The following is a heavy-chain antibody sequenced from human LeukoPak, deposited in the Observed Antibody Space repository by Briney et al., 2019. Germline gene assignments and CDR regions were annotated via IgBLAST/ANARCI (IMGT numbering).Heavy chain of an antibody. CDR3: ANKRSEETKQHHHGSGSYFNPWYYGMDV. D-gene: IGHD3-10*01. Sequence: SVKVSSTASGGSFYNYAFSWVRQAPGQGLEWMGGIIPMFGTPHYAEKFQGRATITADESTSTAYMELSSLRPEDTAVYYCANKRSEETKQHHHGSGSYFNPWYYGMDVWGQGTKVSVSS. J-gene: IGHJ6*02. V-gene: IGHV1-69*01. CDR2: IIPMFGTP. CDR1: GGSFYNYA.